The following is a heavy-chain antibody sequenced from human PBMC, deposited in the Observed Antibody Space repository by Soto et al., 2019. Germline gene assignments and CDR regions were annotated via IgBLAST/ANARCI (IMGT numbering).Heavy chain of an antibody. CDR1: GDSRSRYY. V-gene: IGHV4-4*07. D-gene: IGHD6-19*01. CDR2: IYTSGST. J-gene: IGHJ6*02. CDR3: ARDSVAGAMDV. Sequence: SETLSLSCTVSGDSRSRYYWSWVRQSAGKGLEWIGRIYTSGSTTYNPSLESRVTMSLDTSKNQLSLKLNSVTAADTAVYYCARDSVAGAMDVWGQGTTVTVSS.